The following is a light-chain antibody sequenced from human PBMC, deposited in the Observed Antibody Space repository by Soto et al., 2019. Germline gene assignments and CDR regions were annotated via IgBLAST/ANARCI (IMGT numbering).Light chain of an antibody. J-gene: IGKJ5*01. Sequence: DIQLTQSPSFLSASVGDRVTITCRASQGISSYLAWHQQKPGKAPKLLIYAASTLQSGVPSRFSGSGSGTEFTLTISSLQPEDFATYYCQQLNSYLSITFGQGTRLEIK. CDR1: QGISSY. V-gene: IGKV1-9*01. CDR2: AAS. CDR3: QQLNSYLSIT.